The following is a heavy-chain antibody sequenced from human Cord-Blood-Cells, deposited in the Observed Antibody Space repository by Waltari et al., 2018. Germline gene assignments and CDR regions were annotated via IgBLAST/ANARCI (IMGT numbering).Heavy chain of an antibody. CDR2: INHSGST. CDR1: GGSFSGYY. J-gene: IGHJ4*02. D-gene: IGHD1-26*01. V-gene: IGHV4-34*01. CDR3: ARGPFAGATKFFDY. Sequence: QVQLQQWGAGLLKPSETLSLTCAVYGGSFSGYYCSWFRPPPGKGLEWIGEINHSGSTNYNPSRRSRVTISVDTSKNQFSLKLSSVTAADTAVNYCARGPFAGATKFFDYWGQGTLVTVSS.